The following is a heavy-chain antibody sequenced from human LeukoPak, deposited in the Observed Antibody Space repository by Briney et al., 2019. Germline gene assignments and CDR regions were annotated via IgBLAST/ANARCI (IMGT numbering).Heavy chain of an antibody. CDR2: IYPGDSDT. D-gene: IGHD2-2*03. CDR1: GYSFTSYW. Sequence: GESLKISCKGSGYSFTSYWIGWVRQMPGKGLEWMGIIYPGDSDTRYSPSFQGQVTISADKSISTAYLQWSSLKASDTAMYYCARHEGPGYCSSTSCLVYDGMDVWGQGTTVTVSS. CDR3: ARHEGPGYCSSTSCLVYDGMDV. J-gene: IGHJ6*02. V-gene: IGHV5-51*01.